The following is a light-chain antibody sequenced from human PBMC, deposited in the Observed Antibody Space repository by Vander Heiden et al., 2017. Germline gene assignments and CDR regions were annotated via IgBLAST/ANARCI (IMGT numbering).Light chain of an antibody. CDR2: GNN. J-gene: IGLJ1*01. Sequence: QSVLTQPPSVSGAPGQRVAISCTWSSSNIEAGYGVHWYQQLPGTAPKLLVYGNNNRPSGVPDRFFVSKSGTSSSLAITGLQPEDESDYYCQSYDSSLRGYVFGTGTKVTVL. CDR3: QSYDSSLRGYV. CDR1: SSNIEAGYG. V-gene: IGLV1-40*01.